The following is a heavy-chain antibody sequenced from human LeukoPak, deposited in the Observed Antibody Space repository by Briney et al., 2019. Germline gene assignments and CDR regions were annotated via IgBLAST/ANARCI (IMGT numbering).Heavy chain of an antibody. Sequence: SETLSLTCAVYGGSFSGYYWSWLRQPPGKGLEWIGEINHSGSTNYNPSLKSRVTISVDTSKNQFSLKLSSVTAADTAVYYCARAGAYYDILTGPGGREFDYWGQGTLVTVSS. CDR2: INHSGST. V-gene: IGHV4-34*01. D-gene: IGHD3-9*01. CDR3: ARAGAYYDILTGPGGREFDY. J-gene: IGHJ4*02. CDR1: GGSFSGYY.